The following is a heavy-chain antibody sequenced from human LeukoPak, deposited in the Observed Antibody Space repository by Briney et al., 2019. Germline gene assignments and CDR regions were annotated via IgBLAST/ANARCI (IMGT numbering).Heavy chain of an antibody. D-gene: IGHD2-15*01. Sequence: PGGSLRLSCAVSGFSVRTNFMSWVRQAPGKGLKWVSGFRGSGVATFYADSVKGRFTISRDNSKNTLYLQMNSLRAEDTAVYYCAKDQDSGGSCYPDWGQGTLVTVSS. V-gene: IGHV3-23*01. CDR1: GFSVRTNF. J-gene: IGHJ4*02. CDR2: FRGSGVAT. CDR3: AKDQDSGGSCYPD.